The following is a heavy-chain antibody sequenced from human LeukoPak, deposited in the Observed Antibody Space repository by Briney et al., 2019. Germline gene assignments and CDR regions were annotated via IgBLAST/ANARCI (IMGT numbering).Heavy chain of an antibody. CDR3: ARVVGATPIDY. CDR2: INHSGST. J-gene: IGHJ4*02. V-gene: IGHV4-34*01. D-gene: IGHD1-26*01. CDR1: GGSFSGYY. Sequence: SETLSLTCAVYGGSFSGYYWSWIRQPPGKGLEWIGEINHSGSTNYNPSLKSRVTISVDTSKNQFSLKLSSVTAADAAVYYCARVVGATPIDYWGQGTLVTVPS.